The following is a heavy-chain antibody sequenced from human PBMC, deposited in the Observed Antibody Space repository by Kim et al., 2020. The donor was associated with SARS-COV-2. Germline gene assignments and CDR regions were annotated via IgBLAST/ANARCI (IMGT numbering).Heavy chain of an antibody. J-gene: IGHJ4*02. CDR3: ATYYILNYYDSSGKAINPFDN. CDR2: ISAYNGNT. Sequence: ASVKVSCKASGYTFTSYGISWVRQAPGQGLEWMGWISAYNGNTNYAQKLQGRDTMTTDTSTSTAYMGLRSLRSDDTAVYYCATYYILNYYDSSGKAINPFDNWGQGTLVTVSS. D-gene: IGHD3-22*01. CDR1: GYTFTSYG. V-gene: IGHV1-18*01.